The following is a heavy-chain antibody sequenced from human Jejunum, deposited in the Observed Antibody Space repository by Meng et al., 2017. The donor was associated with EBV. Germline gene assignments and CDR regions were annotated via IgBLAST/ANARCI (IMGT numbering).Heavy chain of an antibody. V-gene: IGHV3-23*04. CDR3: AKLTRA. Sequence: GQSVGAGGGLVQPGGSLRLSCAASGFTFSSSALSWVRQAPGKGLEWVSSIGGSGGATYYADSVKGRFTISRDNSKSTLYLQMNSLRAEDTAVYYCAKLTRAWGQGTLVTVSS. D-gene: IGHD1/OR15-1a*01. J-gene: IGHJ5*02. CDR2: IGGSGGAT. CDR1: GFTFSSSA.